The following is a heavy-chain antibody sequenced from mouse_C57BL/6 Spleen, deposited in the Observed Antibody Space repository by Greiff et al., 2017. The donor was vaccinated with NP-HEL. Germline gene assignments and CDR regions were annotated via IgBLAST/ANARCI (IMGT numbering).Heavy chain of an antibody. V-gene: IGHV1-42*01. CDR2: INPSTGGT. D-gene: IGHD2-1*01. CDR1: GYSFTGYY. Sequence: EVQLVESGPELVKPGASVKISCKASGYSFTGYYMNWVKQSPEKSLEWIGEINPSTGGTTYNQKFKAKATLTVDKSSSTAYMQLKSLTSEDSAVYYCASSYGNYGYWGQGTTLTVSS. CDR3: ASSYGNYGY. J-gene: IGHJ2*01.